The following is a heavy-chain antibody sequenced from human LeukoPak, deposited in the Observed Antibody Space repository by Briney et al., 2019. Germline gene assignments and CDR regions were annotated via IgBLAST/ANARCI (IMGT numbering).Heavy chain of an antibody. CDR2: ISYDGSNK. D-gene: IGHD2-2*01. CDR1: GFTFSSYA. J-gene: IGHJ4*02. CDR3: ARALYCSSTSCYRPVLDY. V-gene: IGHV3-30-3*01. Sequence: GGSLRLSCAASGFTFSSYAMHWVRQAPGKGLEWVAVISYDGSNKYYADSVKGRFTISRDNSKNTLYLQMNSLRADDTAVYYCARALYCSSTSCYRPVLDYWGQGTLVTVSS.